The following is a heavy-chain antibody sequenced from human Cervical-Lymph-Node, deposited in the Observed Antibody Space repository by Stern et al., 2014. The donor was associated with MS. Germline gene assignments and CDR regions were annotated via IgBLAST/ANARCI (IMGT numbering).Heavy chain of an antibody. CDR1: GFTFTTYY. CDR2: INPSAGYT. Sequence: VQLVESGAEVKETGASVKVSCKASGFTFTTYYMHWVRQAPGQGLEWMGIINPSAGYTTSAQKFQGRVTMTRDTSTSTVSLAMSSLRTEDTAVYYCARRHYDSRGFAFDYWGQGTLVTVSS. D-gene: IGHD3-22*01. V-gene: IGHV1-46*01. J-gene: IGHJ4*02. CDR3: ARRHYDSRGFAFDY.